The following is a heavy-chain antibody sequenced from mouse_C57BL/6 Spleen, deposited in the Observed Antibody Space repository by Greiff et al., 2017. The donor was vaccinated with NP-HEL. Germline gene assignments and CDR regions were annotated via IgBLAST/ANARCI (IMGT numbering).Heavy chain of an antibody. CDR1: GYSFTGYY. CDR2: INPSTGGT. V-gene: IGHV1-42*01. J-gene: IGHJ1*03. Sequence: EVQLQQSGPELVKPGASVKISCKASGYSFTGYYMNWVKQSPEKSLEWIGEINPSTGGTTYNQKFKAKATLTVDKSSSTAYMQLKSLTSEDSAVYYCAIIYFDVWGTGTTVTVSS. CDR3: AIIYFDV.